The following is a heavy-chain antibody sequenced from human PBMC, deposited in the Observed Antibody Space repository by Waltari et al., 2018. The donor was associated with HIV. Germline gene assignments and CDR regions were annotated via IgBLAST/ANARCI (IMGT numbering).Heavy chain of an antibody. Sequence: QMQLVQSGPEVKKPGTSVKVSCKASGFTFTSSAVQWVRQARGQRLEWIGWSVVGSGNTNYAQKFQERVTITRDMSTSTAYMGLSSLRSEDTAVYYWAAVYRAGGYDRDFDYRGQGTLVTVSS. CDR3: AAVYRAGGYDRDFDY. CDR2: SVVGSGNT. J-gene: IGHJ4*02. V-gene: IGHV1-58*01. D-gene: IGHD5-12*01. CDR1: GFTFTSSA.